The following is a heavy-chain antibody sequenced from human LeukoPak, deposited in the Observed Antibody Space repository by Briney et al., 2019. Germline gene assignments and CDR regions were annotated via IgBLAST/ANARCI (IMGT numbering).Heavy chain of an antibody. J-gene: IGHJ3*02. D-gene: IGHD3-3*02. CDR3: ARDSERSSSFAFEI. CDR1: GFRFSSYW. V-gene: IGHV3-7*01. Sequence: GGSLRLSCAASGFRFSSYWMSWVRQAPGKGLEWVANINLDGSEKSYVDSVEGRFTISRDNAKNSLYLQMNSLRGEDTAVYYCARDSERSSSFAFEIWGQGTMVTASS. CDR2: INLDGSEK.